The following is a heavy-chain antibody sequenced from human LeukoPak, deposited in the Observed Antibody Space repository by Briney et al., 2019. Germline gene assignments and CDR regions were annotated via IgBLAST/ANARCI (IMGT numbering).Heavy chain of an antibody. J-gene: IGHJ4*02. CDR2: IKQDGSEK. CDR3: VKVTAAGFVDH. D-gene: IGHD6-13*01. CDR1: GFTFSSYW. Sequence: GGSLRLSCAASGFTFSSYWMSWVRQAPGKGLEWVANIKQDGSEKYYVDSVKGRFTISRDNAKNSLYLQMNSLGAEDTVLYYCVKVTAAGFVDHWGQGTLVTVSS. V-gene: IGHV3-7*03.